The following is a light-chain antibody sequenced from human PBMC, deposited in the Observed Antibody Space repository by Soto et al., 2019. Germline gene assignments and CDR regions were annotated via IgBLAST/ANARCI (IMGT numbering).Light chain of an antibody. CDR3: SSYTSSSTPRV. CDR2: EVS. J-gene: IGLJ1*01. Sequence: QSALTQPASVSGSPGQSITISCTGTSSDVDNYNYVSWYQHHPGKAPKLMIYEVSNRPSGVSNRFSGSKSGNTASLTISGLQAEDEADYYCSSYTSSSTPRVFGTGTKLTVL. V-gene: IGLV2-14*01. CDR1: SSDVDNYNY.